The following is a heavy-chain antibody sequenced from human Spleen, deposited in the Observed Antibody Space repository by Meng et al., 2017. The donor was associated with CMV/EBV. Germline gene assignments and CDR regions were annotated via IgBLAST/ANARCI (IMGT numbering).Heavy chain of an antibody. D-gene: IGHD6-13*01. V-gene: IGHV3-21*01. Sequence: GGSLRLSCAASGFTFSNYNMNWVRQAPGKGLEWVSAIDGGGYSTFYADSVKGRFTISRDNAKNSLHLQMNSLRAEDTAVYSCARESTAGAGYYYYGLDVWGQGTTVTVSS. CDR3: ARESTAGAGYYYYGLDV. CDR1: GFTFSNYN. CDR2: IDGGGYST. J-gene: IGHJ6*02.